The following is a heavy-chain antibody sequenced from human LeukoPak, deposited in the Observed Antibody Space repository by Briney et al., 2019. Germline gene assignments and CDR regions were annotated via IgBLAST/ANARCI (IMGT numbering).Heavy chain of an antibody. Sequence: GGSLRLSCAASRFTFSSYAMSWVRQAPGKGLEWVSAISGSGDSTYYADPVKDRFTISRDKSKNTLYLQMNSLRTEDTAVYYCAKNQYYDFLSGYGGGYFDYWGQGTLVTVSS. CDR1: RFTFSSYA. V-gene: IGHV3-23*01. CDR2: ISGSGDST. J-gene: IGHJ4*02. CDR3: AKNQYYDFLSGYGGGYFDY. D-gene: IGHD3-3*01.